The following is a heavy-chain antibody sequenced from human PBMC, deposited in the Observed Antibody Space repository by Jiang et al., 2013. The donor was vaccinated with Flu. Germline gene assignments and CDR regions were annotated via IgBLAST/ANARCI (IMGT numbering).Heavy chain of an antibody. CDR3: ATYRNLAISGWGEVAN. J-gene: IGHJ4*02. CDR1: GGSISTYY. V-gene: IGHV4-59*01. Sequence: GLVKPSETLSLTCTVSGGSISTYYWSWIRQPQGKGLEWIGYIYYSGSTNYNPSLKSRVTISVDTSKNQFSLKLSSVTAADTAVYYCATYRNLAISGWGEVANWGPGTLVTVSS. CDR2: IYYSGST. D-gene: IGHD4-11*01.